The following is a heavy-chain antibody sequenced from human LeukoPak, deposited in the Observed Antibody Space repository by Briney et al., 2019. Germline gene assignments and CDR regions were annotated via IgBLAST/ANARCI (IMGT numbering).Heavy chain of an antibody. CDR2: IYASGIT. V-gene: IGHV4-4*07. D-gene: IGHD3-22*01. CDR1: GGSISNYY. J-gene: IGHJ4*02. CDR3: ARLYYYDSSGYRS. Sequence: SETLSLTCSVSGGSISNYYWSWIRRPAGKGLEWIGRIYASGITDYKPSLKSRVTMSLDTSKNQFSLKLSSVTAADTAVYYCARLYYYDSSGYRSWGQGTLVTVSS.